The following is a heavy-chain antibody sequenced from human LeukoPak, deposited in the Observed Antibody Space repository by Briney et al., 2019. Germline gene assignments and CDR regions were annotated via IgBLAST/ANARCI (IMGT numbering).Heavy chain of an antibody. J-gene: IGHJ4*02. CDR1: GDSISTGYW. D-gene: IGHD6-13*01. Sequence: SETLSLTCAVSGDSISTGYWLNWVRQPPGKGLEWIGEIYHSGSTNYNPSLKSRVTISVDKSKNQFSLKLSSVTAADTAVYYCARAPRHSIAAAGSSIDYWGQGTLVTVSS. CDR3: ARAPRHSIAAAGSSIDY. V-gene: IGHV4-4*02. CDR2: IYHSGST.